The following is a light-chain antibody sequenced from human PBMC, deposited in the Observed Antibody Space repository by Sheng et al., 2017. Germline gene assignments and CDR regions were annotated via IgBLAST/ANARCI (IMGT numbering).Light chain of an antibody. CDR1: QSVSSY. J-gene: IGKJ4*01. Sequence: EIVLTQSPATLSLSPGERATLSCRASQSVSSYLAWYQQKPGQAPRLLIYDASNRATGIPARFSGSGSGTDFTLTISSLEPEDFAVYYCQQRSNWPRALTFGGGTKVEDQT. CDR3: QQRSNWPRALT. V-gene: IGKV3-11*01. CDR2: DAS.